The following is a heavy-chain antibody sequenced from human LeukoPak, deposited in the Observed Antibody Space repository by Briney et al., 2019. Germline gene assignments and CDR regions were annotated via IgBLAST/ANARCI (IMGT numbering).Heavy chain of an antibody. J-gene: IGHJ6*03. D-gene: IGHD4-11*01. CDR3: ARPSGVTTYYYYYMDV. V-gene: IGHV3-48*01. CDR1: GFTFSSYS. Sequence: GGPLRLSCAASGFTFSSYSMNWVRQAPGKGLEWVSYISSSSSTIYYADSVKGRFTISRDNAKNSLYLQMNSLRAEDTAVYYCARPSGVTTYYYYYMDVWGKGTTVTVSS. CDR2: ISSSSSTI.